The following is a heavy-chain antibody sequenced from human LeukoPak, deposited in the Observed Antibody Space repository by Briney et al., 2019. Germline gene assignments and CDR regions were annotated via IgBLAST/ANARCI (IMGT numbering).Heavy chain of an antibody. D-gene: IGHD3-3*01. J-gene: IGHJ6*03. Sequence: ESLNIYCKGSGYSFPNYRIDWVRQATGLGMDWIGIINSADADTRYSLPVVGQVTISADTSISTAFLRWSSLEASDTAIYYCARHVISQRDYDFFSGHQGYYYMDVWGEGTTVTVSS. CDR1: GYSFPNYR. V-gene: IGHV5-51*01. CDR3: ARHVISQRDYDFFSGHQGYYYMDV. CDR2: INSADADT.